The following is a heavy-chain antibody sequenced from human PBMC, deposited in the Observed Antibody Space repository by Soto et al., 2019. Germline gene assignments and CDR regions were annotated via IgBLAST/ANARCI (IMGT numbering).Heavy chain of an antibody. J-gene: IGHJ5*02. CDR1: GFTFDDYG. V-gene: IGHV3-11*03. CDR3: ARTSAVNNCFDP. CDR2: ISASSDYT. Sequence: SLRLSCAASGFTFDDYGMSWIRQAPGKGLEWISDISASSDYTNHADSVKGRFTVSRDNAKNSLYLQMNSLRAEDTAIYYCARTSAVNNCFDPWGQGTLVTVSS.